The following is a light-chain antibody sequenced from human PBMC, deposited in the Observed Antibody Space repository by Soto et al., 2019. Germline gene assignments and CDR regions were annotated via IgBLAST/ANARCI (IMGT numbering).Light chain of an antibody. J-gene: IGKJ3*01. Sequence: EIVLTQSPGTLSLSPGERATLSCRASQSVSSSSLAWYQQNPGQAPRLLIYGASSRATGIPDRFSGSGSGTDFTRTISRLEPEDFAVYYCQQYGSSPLFTFGPGTKVDIK. CDR2: GAS. CDR1: QSVSSSS. V-gene: IGKV3-20*01. CDR3: QQYGSSPLFT.